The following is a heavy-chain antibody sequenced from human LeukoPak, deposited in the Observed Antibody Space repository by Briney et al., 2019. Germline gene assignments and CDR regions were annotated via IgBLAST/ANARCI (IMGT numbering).Heavy chain of an antibody. CDR2: ISGSGGAT. J-gene: IGHJ4*02. Sequence: GGSLRLSCAASGFTFSTYAITWVRQIPGKGLEWVSYISGSGGATKYADSVRGRFAMTRDDSKDTVYLQMNSLRAEDTGVYYCAKDGEMATVRGYFDLWGQGTLVTVSS. D-gene: IGHD5-24*01. CDR1: GFTFSTYA. V-gene: IGHV3-23*01. CDR3: AKDGEMATVRGYFDL.